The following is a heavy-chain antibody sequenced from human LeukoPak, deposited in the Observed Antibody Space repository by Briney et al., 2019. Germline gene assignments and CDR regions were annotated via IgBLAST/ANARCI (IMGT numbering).Heavy chain of an antibody. J-gene: IGHJ4*02. CDR2: ISSSSSYI. D-gene: IGHD3-10*01. Sequence: GGSLRLSCAASGFTFSSYSMTWVRQAPGKGLEWVSSISSSSSYIYYADSVKGRFTISRDNAKNSLYLQMNSLRAEDTAVYYCARGLLWFGELSYWGQGTLVTVSS. V-gene: IGHV3-21*01. CDR1: GFTFSSYS. CDR3: ARGLLWFGELSY.